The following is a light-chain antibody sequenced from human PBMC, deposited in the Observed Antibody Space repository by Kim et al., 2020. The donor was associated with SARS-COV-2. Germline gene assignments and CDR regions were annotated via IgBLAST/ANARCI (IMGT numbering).Light chain of an antibody. CDR2: GKN. Sequence: ALGQTVRITCQGDSLRTYYATWYQQKPGQAPIVVIYGKNNRPSGIPDRFSGSSSGNTASLTVTGAQAVDEADYYCNSRDNSGDHVVFGGGTKLTVL. J-gene: IGLJ2*01. CDR1: SLRTYY. CDR3: NSRDNSGDHVV. V-gene: IGLV3-19*01.